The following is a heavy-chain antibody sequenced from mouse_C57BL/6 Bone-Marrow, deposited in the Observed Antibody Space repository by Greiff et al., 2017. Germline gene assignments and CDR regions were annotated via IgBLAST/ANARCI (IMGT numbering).Heavy chain of an antibody. CDR2: IDPSDSYT. D-gene: IGHD2-12*01. Sequence: QVQLKQPGAELVKPGASVKLSCKASGYTFTSYWMQWVKQRPGQGLEWIGEIDPSDSYTNYNQKFKGKATLTVDTSSSTAYMQLSSLTSEDSAVYYCAREAYYTPFAYWGQGTLVTVSA. V-gene: IGHV1-50*01. J-gene: IGHJ3*01. CDR3: AREAYYTPFAY. CDR1: GYTFTSYW.